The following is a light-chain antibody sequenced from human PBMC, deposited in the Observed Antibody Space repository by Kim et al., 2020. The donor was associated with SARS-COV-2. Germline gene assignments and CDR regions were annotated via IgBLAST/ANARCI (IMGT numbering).Light chain of an antibody. V-gene: IGLV3-1*01. Sequence: SVSPGQTASIMCSGDKLGDRYACWYQQKPGQSPVVVIYQDKKRPSGIPERFSGPNSGNTATLTISGTQAMDEADYYCQAWDSSTVVFGGGTQLTVL. CDR3: QAWDSSTVV. CDR1: KLGDRY. CDR2: QDK. J-gene: IGLJ2*01.